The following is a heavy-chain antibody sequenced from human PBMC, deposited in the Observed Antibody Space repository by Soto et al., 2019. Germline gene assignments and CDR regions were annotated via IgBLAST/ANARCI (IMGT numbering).Heavy chain of an antibody. D-gene: IGHD6-13*01. CDR3: ATDSRGLAAPSFDY. J-gene: IGHJ4*02. V-gene: IGHV3-15*06. CDR1: VYTFTKAC. Sequence: EVQLVVSGEGLVEPGGSLRLYCAASVYTFTKACVSWVRQSPGKGLEWVGRLKSKADGETMFYAAPVKGRVTVSRDDSTSTLYLQMSSLKTEDTALYYCATDSRGLAAPSFDYWGQGTLVTVSS. CDR2: LKSKADGETM.